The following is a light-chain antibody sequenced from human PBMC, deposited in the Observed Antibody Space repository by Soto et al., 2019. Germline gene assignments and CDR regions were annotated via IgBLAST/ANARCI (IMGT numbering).Light chain of an antibody. J-gene: IGLJ2*01. V-gene: IGLV2-14*03. CDR3: SSYTSTNFVI. Sequence: IGDYNNRSSGFPNRFSGPKSGNTASLTISGHQAEDEADYYCSSYTSTNFVIFGGGTKLTVL. CDR2: DYN.